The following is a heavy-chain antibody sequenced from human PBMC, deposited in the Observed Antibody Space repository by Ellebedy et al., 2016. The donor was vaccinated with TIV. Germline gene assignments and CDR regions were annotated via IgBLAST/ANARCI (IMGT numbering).Heavy chain of an antibody. D-gene: IGHD3-3*01. V-gene: IGHV3-30*01. Sequence: PGGSLRLSCAASGFTFGSYAMHWVRQAPGKGLGWVAVISYDGRNKNHADSVKGRFSISRDNSKNTLYLQMNSLRVEDTAVYYCARERGDYGMDVWGQGTTVTVSS. CDR2: ISYDGRNK. J-gene: IGHJ6*02. CDR3: ARERGDYGMDV. CDR1: GFTFGSYA.